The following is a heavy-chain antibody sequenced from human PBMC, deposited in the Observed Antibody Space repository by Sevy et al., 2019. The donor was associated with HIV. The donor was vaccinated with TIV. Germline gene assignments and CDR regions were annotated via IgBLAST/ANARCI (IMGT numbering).Heavy chain of an antibody. D-gene: IGHD3-10*01. Sequence: SESLSLTCAVYGGSFSNYSWSWIRQSPEKGLEWIGEITHGGNTNYISSLKSRVTISKATSKNQFSLRLSSVSAADTAVYYCAIRKDVFGTFDVWGHGTGVTVSS. J-gene: IGHJ3*01. CDR2: ITHGGNT. CDR3: AIRKDVFGTFDV. CDR1: GGSFSNYS. V-gene: IGHV4-34*01.